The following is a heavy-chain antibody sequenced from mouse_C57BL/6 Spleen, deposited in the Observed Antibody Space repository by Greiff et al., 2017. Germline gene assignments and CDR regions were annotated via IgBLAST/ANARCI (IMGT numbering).Heavy chain of an antibody. CDR3: ARLSTMVTTGAMDY. CDR2: ISSGGSYT. Sequence: VQLQQSGGDLVKPGGSLKLSCAASGFTFSSYGMSWVRQTPDKRLEWVATISSGGSYTYSPDSVKGRFTISRDNAKNTLYLQMSSLKSEDTAMYYCARLSTMVTTGAMDYWGQGTSVTVSS. CDR1: GFTFSSYG. J-gene: IGHJ4*01. D-gene: IGHD2-2*01. V-gene: IGHV5-6*01.